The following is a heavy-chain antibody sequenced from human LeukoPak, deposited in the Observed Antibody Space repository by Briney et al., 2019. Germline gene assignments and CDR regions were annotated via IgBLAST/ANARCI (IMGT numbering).Heavy chain of an antibody. V-gene: IGHV3-33*06. Sequence: GGSLRLSCAASGFTFSSYGMQWVRQAPGKGLEWVAVIWYDGSNKYYADSVKGRFTISRDNSKNTLYLQMNSLRAEDTAVYYCAKDHGYRGFGELAAQYFDYWGQGTLVTVSS. CDR1: GFTFSSYG. CDR3: AKDHGYRGFGELAAQYFDY. D-gene: IGHD3-10*01. CDR2: IWYDGSNK. J-gene: IGHJ4*02.